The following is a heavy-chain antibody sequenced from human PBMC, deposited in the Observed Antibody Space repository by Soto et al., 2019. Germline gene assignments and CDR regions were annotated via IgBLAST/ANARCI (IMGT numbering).Heavy chain of an antibody. CDR2: IIPILAIT. V-gene: IGHV1-69*02. Sequence: QVQLVQSGAEVKRPGSSVKVSCKASGGTFTSYTFTWVRQAPGQGLEWMGRIIPILAITNYAQKFEGRVTITADKSTSTAYMELSSLTSEYTAVYYCARGGDHYYYYGLDVWGQGTTVTVSS. D-gene: IGHD3-10*01. J-gene: IGHJ6*02. CDR1: GGTFTSYT. CDR3: ARGGDHYYYYGLDV.